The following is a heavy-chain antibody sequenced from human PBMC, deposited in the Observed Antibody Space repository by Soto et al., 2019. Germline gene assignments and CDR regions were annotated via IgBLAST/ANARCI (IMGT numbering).Heavy chain of an antibody. D-gene: IGHD6-13*01. CDR3: AKEDIAAAGGNAFDI. Sequence: GGSLRLSCAASGFTFDDYTMHWVRQAPGKGLEWVSLISWDGGSTYYADSVKGRFTISRDNSKNSLYLQMNSLRTEDTALYYCAKEDIAAAGGNAFDIWGQGTMVTVSS. CDR1: GFTFDDYT. J-gene: IGHJ3*02. V-gene: IGHV3-43*01. CDR2: ISWDGGST.